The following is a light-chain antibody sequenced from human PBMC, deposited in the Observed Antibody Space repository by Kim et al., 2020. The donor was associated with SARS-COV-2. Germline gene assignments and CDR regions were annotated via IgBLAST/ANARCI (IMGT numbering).Light chain of an antibody. CDR3: QQYKSYPVT. CDR1: QDISRW. Sequence: DIQMTQSPSSLSASVGDRVTITCRASQDISRWLAWYQQKPGTAPKSLIYTATTLESGVPSRFSGSGSGTYFTLTISSLQPEDFATYYCQQYKSYPVTFGQGTRLEIK. CDR2: TAT. J-gene: IGKJ5*01. V-gene: IGKV1D-16*01.